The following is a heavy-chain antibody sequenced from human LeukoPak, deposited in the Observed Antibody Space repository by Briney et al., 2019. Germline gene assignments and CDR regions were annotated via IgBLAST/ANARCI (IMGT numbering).Heavy chain of an antibody. V-gene: IGHV3-66*01. CDR3: VRNLRYCSDGSCSP. Sequence: GGSLRLSCAASGFIFSSHGMNWVRQAPGKGLEWVSVIYNGDGTGYADSVKGRFTISRDNSQNTVSLQMDSLRVGDTAVYFCVRNLRYCSDGSCSPWGQGTLVTVSS. J-gene: IGHJ4*02. D-gene: IGHD2-15*01. CDR2: IYNGDGT. CDR1: GFIFSSHG.